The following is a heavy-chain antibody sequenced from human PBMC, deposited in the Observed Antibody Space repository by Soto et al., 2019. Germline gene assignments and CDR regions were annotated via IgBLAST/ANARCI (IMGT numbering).Heavy chain of an antibody. Sequence: QLQLQESGPGLVKPSETLSLTCTVSGGSISSSPYYWGWIRQPPGKGLEWIGSFYYGGSTYYTPSLKSRLIISVDTSKNQFSLRLNSVTAADTAVYYCASLYCTSTSCYPNWFDPWGQGTLVTVSS. D-gene: IGHD2-2*01. V-gene: IGHV4-39*01. J-gene: IGHJ5*02. CDR1: GGSISSSPYY. CDR2: FYYGGST. CDR3: ASLYCTSTSCYPNWFDP.